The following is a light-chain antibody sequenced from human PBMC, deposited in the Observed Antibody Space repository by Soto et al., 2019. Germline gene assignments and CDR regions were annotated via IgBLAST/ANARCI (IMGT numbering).Light chain of an antibody. J-gene: IGKJ3*01. CDR3: QQYGDLPLS. CDR2: GAS. Sequence: EIVLTQSPGTPSLSPGERVTLSCRASQSLPTKALAWYQQKPGQTPRLLIYGASTRDTAIPDRFNGSGSGTDFTLTISRVEPEDFAVYYCQQYGDLPLSFGPGTKVDIK. V-gene: IGKV3-20*01. CDR1: QSLPTKA.